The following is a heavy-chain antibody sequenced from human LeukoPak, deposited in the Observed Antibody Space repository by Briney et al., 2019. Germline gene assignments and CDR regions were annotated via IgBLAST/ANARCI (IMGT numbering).Heavy chain of an antibody. V-gene: IGHV4-59*08. Sequence: SETLSLTCTVSGGSISSYYWSWIRQPPGQGLEWIGYIYDSGSTNYSPSLKSRVTISADTSKNQFSLRLSSVTAADTAVYYCARGYGSSSWYDYWGQGTLVTVSS. CDR1: GGSISSYY. CDR2: IYDSGST. J-gene: IGHJ4*02. D-gene: IGHD6-13*01. CDR3: ARGYGSSSWYDY.